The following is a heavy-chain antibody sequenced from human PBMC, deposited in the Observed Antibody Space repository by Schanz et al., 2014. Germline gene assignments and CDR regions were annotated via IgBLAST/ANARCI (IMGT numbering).Heavy chain of an antibody. J-gene: IGHJ5*02. CDR1: GGTFSSDT. CDR2: IVPIAGIT. V-gene: IGHV1-69*08. D-gene: IGHD3-22*01. Sequence: QVHLVQSGAEVKKPGSSVKVFCKASGGTFSSDTFSWVRQAPGQGLEWMGRIVPIAGITNYAQRFQGRVTITADKSSDTAYMELSSLRSEDTAVYYCAREVGLYDRGWFDPWGQGTLVTVSS. CDR3: AREVGLYDRGWFDP.